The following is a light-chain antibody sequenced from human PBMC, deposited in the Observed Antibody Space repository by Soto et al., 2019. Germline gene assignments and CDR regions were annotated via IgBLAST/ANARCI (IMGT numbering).Light chain of an antibody. J-gene: IGKJ5*01. CDR1: QSLLHSNGYNY. CDR2: LGS. CDR3: IQALQTPLT. Sequence: DIVMTQSPLSLPVTPGEPAAISCRSSQSLLHSNGYNYLDWYLQKPGQSPQLLIYLGSNRASGVPDRFSGSGSGKDFTLKISRVEAEDVGIYYCIQALQTPLTFDQGTRLEIK. V-gene: IGKV2-28*01.